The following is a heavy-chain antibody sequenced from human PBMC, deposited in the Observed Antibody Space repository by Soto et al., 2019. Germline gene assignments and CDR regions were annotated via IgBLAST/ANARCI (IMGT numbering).Heavy chain of an antibody. CDR1: GYSFTSYW. D-gene: IGHD3-16*01. CDR3: ASSLTSYHYYYGMDV. CDR2: IYPGDSDT. Sequence: PGESLKISCKGSGYSFTSYWIGWVRQMPGKGLEWMGIIYPGDSDTRYRPSFQGQVTISADKSISTAYLQWSSLKASDTAMYYCASSLTSYHYYYGMDVWGQGTMVTVSS. V-gene: IGHV5-51*01. J-gene: IGHJ6*02.